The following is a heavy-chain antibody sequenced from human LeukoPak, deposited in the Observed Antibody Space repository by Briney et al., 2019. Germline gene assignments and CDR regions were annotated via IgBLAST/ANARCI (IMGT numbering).Heavy chain of an antibody. CDR2: IYYSGIT. CDR1: GGSISATGYF. CDR3: ARVDLQNAFDI. V-gene: IGHV4-39*07. D-gene: IGHD3/OR15-3a*01. Sequence: SETLSLTCTVSGGSISATGYFWGWIHQPPGKGLEWIGSIYYSGITHYNPSPKSRVTIPVDTSKNQFSLKLSSVAAADTAVYYCARVDLQNAFDIWGQGTVVTVSS. J-gene: IGHJ3*02.